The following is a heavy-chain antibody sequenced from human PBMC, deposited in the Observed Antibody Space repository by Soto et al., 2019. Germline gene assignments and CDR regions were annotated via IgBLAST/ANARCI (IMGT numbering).Heavy chain of an antibody. D-gene: IGHD3-3*01. J-gene: IGHJ5*02. Sequence: SETLSLTCTVSGGSISSSSYYWGWIRQPPGKGLEWIGSIYYSGSTYYNPSLKSRVTISVDTSKNQFSLKLSSVTAADTAVYYCARQVTIFGVVIIRIEDSYNWFDPWGQGTLVTVSS. CDR2: IYYSGST. V-gene: IGHV4-39*01. CDR3: ARQVTIFGVVIIRIEDSYNWFDP. CDR1: GGSISSSSYY.